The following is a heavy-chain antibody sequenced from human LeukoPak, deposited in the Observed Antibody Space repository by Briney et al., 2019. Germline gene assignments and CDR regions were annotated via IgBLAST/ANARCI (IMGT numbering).Heavy chain of an antibody. V-gene: IGHV1-46*01. CDR3: ARQRGNIVGATRPFDY. CDR2: ISPSGGST. CDR1: GYTFTSNY. D-gene: IGHD1-26*01. Sequence: GASVKVSCKAFGYTFTSNYMHWVRQAPGQGPEWMGVISPSGGSTTYAQKFQGRVTITADESTSTAYMELSSLRSEDTAVYYCARQRGNIVGATRPFDYWGQGTLVTVSS. J-gene: IGHJ4*02.